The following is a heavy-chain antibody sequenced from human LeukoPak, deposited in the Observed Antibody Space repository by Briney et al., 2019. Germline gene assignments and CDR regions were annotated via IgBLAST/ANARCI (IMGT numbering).Heavy chain of an antibody. CDR2: IYPGDSET. Sequence: GESLKISCKGSGYSFTNNWIGWVRQMPGKGLEWMAVIYPGDSETKYSPSFQGQVTISADKSISTVYLQWSSLKASDTAIYYCVRQGHYYDSDYWGQGTLVTVSS. D-gene: IGHD3-22*01. V-gene: IGHV5-51*01. CDR3: VRQGHYYDSDY. CDR1: GYSFTNNW. J-gene: IGHJ4*02.